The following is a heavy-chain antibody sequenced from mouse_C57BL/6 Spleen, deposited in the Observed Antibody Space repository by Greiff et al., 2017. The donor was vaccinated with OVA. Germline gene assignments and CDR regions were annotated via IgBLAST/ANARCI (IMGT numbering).Heavy chain of an antibody. CDR2: IDPSDSYT. Sequence: VQLQQPGAELVMPGASVKLSCKASGYTFTSYWMHWVKQRPGHGLEWIGEIDPSDSYTNYNQKFKGKSTLTVDKSSSTAYMQLSSLTSEDSAVYYCALYGIPFDYWGQGTTLTVSS. CDR1: GYTFTSYW. V-gene: IGHV1-69*01. D-gene: IGHD2-1*01. J-gene: IGHJ2*01. CDR3: ALYGIPFDY.